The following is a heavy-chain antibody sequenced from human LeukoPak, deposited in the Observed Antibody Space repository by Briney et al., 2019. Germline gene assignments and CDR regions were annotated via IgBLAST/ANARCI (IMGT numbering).Heavy chain of an antibody. CDR3: ARGRIAVAGTKNYFDY. CDR2: IYYSGST. V-gene: IGHV4-59*01. D-gene: IGHD6-19*01. J-gene: IGHJ4*02. Sequence: SDTLSLTCTVSGGSISSYYWSWIRQPPGKGLEWIGYIYYSGSTNYNPSLKSRVTISVDTSKNQFSLKLSSVTAADTAVYYCARGRIAVAGTKNYFDYWGQGTLVTVSS. CDR1: GGSISSYY.